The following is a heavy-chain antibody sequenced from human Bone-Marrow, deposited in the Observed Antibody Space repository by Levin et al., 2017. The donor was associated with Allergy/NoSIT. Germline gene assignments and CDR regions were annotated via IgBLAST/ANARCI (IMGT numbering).Heavy chain of an antibody. D-gene: IGHD2/OR15-2a*01. Sequence: GESLKISCAASGFTFSSYAMTWVRQAPGKGLEWVSLITSNGGATYYADSVKGRFSISRDSSRNTLFLQMDSLRADDTAVYYCAKTIIHYFADCWGQGTLVTVSS. CDR3: AKTIIHYFADC. V-gene: IGHV3-23*01. CDR2: ITSNGGAT. J-gene: IGHJ4*02. CDR1: GFTFSSYA.